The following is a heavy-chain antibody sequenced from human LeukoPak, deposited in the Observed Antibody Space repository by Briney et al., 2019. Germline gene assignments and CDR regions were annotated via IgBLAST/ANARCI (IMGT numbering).Heavy chain of an antibody. J-gene: IGHJ4*02. Sequence: SETLSLTCTVSGVSISSYYWSWIRQPPGKGLEWIGYIFYSGNTIYNPSLKSRVTISVDTSKNHFSLRLRSLTAADTAVYYCARLAAISGSDYPDDWGQGTLVTVSS. V-gene: IGHV4-59*08. CDR1: GVSISSYY. CDR2: IFYSGNT. CDR3: ARLAAISGSDYPDD. D-gene: IGHD1-26*01.